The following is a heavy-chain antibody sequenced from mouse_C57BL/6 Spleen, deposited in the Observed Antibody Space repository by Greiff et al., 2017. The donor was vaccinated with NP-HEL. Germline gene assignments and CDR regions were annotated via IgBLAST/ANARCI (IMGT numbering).Heavy chain of an antibody. CDR3: ARDTDY. J-gene: IGHJ4*01. Sequence: DVMLVESGGGLVKPGGSLKLSCAASGFTFSSYAMSWVRQTPEKRLEWVATISDGGSYTYYPDNVKGRFTISRDNAKNNLYLQMSHLKSEDTAMYYCARDTDYWGQGTSVTVSS. V-gene: IGHV5-4*01. CDR1: GFTFSSYA. CDR2: ISDGGSYT.